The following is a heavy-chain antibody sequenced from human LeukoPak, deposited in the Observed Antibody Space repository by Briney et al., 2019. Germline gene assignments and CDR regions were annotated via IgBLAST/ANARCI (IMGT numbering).Heavy chain of an antibody. CDR2: ITYSGST. CDR1: GGSISSSTYY. Sequence: PSETLSLTCTVSGGSISSSTYYWAWIRQSPGKGLEWIGSITYSGSTYYNPSLESRVTISVDTSKNQFSLRLISVTAVDTAVYYCARQGGDTMVRGVVRDWFDPWGQGTLVTASS. V-gene: IGHV4-39*01. D-gene: IGHD3-10*01. J-gene: IGHJ5*02. CDR3: ARQGGDTMVRGVVRDWFDP.